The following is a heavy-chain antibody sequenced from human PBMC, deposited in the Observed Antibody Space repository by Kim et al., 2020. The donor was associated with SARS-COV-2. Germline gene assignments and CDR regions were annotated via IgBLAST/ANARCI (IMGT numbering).Heavy chain of an antibody. CDR3: ARGFSLGWDYYPGMDV. D-gene: IGHD1-26*01. J-gene: IGHJ6*01. V-gene: IGHV3-21*01. CDR1: GFAFNNYS. Sequence: GRSLRLSCAASGFAFNNYSMNWVRQAPGKGLEWVSSISRDSRHIYYAESLKGRFTISRDNARNSVYLQMNNLRAEDTALYYCARGFSLGWDYYPGMDVWG. CDR2: ISRDSRHI.